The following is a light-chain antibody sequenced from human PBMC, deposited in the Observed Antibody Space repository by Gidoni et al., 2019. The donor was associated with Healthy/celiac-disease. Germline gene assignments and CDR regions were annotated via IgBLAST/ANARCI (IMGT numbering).Light chain of an antibody. Sequence: SVLTQPPPASGTHGQRVTISCSGSSSNIGSNTVNWYQQLPGTAPKLLIYSNNQRPSGVPDRFSGSKSGTSASLAISGLQSEDEADYYCAAWDDSLNGYVFGTGTKVTVL. CDR3: AAWDDSLNGYV. CDR1: SSNIGSNT. CDR2: SNN. J-gene: IGLJ1*01. V-gene: IGLV1-44*01.